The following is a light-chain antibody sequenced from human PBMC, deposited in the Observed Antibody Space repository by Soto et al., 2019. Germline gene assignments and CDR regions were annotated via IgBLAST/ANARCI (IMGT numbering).Light chain of an antibody. CDR2: DAS. J-gene: IGKJ1*01. V-gene: IGKV1-33*01. CDR3: LQVYSFPRT. CDR1: QDISNY. Sequence: DIQMTQSPSSLSASVGDRVTITCQASQDISNYLNWYQQKPGKAPKLLIYDASNLETGVPSRFSGSGSGTEFILTINNLQPEDFASYFCLQVYSFPRTFGLGTKVDIK.